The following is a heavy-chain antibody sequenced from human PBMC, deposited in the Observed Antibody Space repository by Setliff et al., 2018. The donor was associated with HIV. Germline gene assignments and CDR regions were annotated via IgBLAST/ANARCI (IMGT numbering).Heavy chain of an antibody. Sequence: PSETLSLTCGVYGGSLSGYHWSWIRLPPGKGLEWIGEINYSGSTNYNPSLTSRITISVDTSKNQFSVKPNSVTAADTAVYYCARDDASYYKWNDGVIWNHYGLDVWGQGTTVTVSS. CDR2: INYSGST. V-gene: IGHV4-34*01. CDR3: ARDDASYYKWNDGVIWNHYGLDV. J-gene: IGHJ6*02. D-gene: IGHD1-20*01. CDR1: GGSLSGYH.